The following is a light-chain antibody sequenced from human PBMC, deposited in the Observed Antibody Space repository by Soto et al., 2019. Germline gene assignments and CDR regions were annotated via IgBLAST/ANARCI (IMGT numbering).Light chain of an antibody. Sequence: QSALTQPASVSGSPGQSITISCTGTSSDVGGYNYVSWYQQHPGKAPKLMIYEVNNRPSGVSNRFSGSKAGNTASLTISGLQADDEADYYCNSYTSSSTYVFGTGSKVTVL. CDR3: NSYTSSSTYV. J-gene: IGLJ1*01. CDR2: EVN. V-gene: IGLV2-14*01. CDR1: SSDVGGYNY.